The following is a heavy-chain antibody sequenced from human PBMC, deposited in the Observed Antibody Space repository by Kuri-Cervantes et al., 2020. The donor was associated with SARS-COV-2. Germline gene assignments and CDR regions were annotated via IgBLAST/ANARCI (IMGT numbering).Heavy chain of an antibody. D-gene: IGHD2-21*02. V-gene: IGHV4-39*01. CDR2: IYYSGST. CDR3: ARAGAVVTTGGLDY. Sequence: SETLSLTCTVFGGSISSSSYYWGWIRQPPGKGLEWIGSIYYSGSTYYNPSLKSRVTISVDTSKNQFSLKLSSVTAADTAVYYCARAGAVVTTGGLDYWGQGTRVTVSS. CDR1: GGSISSSSYY. J-gene: IGHJ4*02.